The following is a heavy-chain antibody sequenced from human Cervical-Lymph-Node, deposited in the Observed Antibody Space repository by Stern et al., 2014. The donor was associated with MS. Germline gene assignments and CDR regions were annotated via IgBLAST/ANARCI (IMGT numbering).Heavy chain of an antibody. J-gene: IGHJ4*02. Sequence: QLQLQESGPGLVKPSETLSLTCTVSGASIRSFYLNWIRQPPGKGLEWIGSLYYSGNTNYNPSLKRRVTISVDTSRNHFSLKLNSVTAADTAVYYCARGQNDYGDSFDYWGQGSLVTVSS. CDR3: ARGQNDYGDSFDY. D-gene: IGHD4-17*01. CDR1: GASIRSFY. CDR2: LYYSGNT. V-gene: IGHV4-59*01.